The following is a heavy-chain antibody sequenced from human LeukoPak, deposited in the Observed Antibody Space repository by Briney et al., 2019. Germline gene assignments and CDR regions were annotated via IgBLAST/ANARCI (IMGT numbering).Heavy chain of an antibody. CDR2: ISSNGAGT. Sequence: GGSLRLSCAASGFTFSNYAIHWVRQAPGKGLEYVSGISSNGAGTYYANSVEGRFTISRDNSKNTLYLQMGSLRSEDMAVYYCARGLRWLENNWFDPWGQGTLVTVSS. J-gene: IGHJ5*02. CDR3: ARGLRWLENNWFDP. CDR1: GFTFSNYA. D-gene: IGHD6-19*01. V-gene: IGHV3-64*01.